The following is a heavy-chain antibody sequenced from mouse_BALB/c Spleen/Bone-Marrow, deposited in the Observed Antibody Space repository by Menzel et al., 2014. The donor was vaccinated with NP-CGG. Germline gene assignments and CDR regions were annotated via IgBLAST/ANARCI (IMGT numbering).Heavy chain of an antibody. V-gene: IGHV3-8*02. Sequence: EVQLQQSGPSLVKPSQTLSLTCSVTGDSITSGYWNWIRKFPGNKLEYMGYITYSGNTYYNPSLISRISITRDTSKNQHYLHLNSVTTEDTATYYCTRDYYGPWGQGTTLTVSS. J-gene: IGHJ2*01. D-gene: IGHD1-2*01. CDR3: TRDYYGP. CDR2: ITYSGNT. CDR1: GDSITSGY.